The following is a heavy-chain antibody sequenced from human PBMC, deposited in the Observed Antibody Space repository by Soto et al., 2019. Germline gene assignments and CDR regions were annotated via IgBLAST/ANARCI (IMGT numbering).Heavy chain of an antibody. Sequence: PGGSLRLSCAASGFTFSSYAMHWVRQAPGKGLEWVAVISYDGSNKYYADSVKGRFTISRDSSKNTLYLQMNSLRAEDTAVYYCARDYDSSGYFDYWGQGTLVTVSS. CDR3: ARDYDSSGYFDY. J-gene: IGHJ4*02. CDR2: ISYDGSNK. CDR1: GFTFSSYA. D-gene: IGHD3-22*01. V-gene: IGHV3-30-3*01.